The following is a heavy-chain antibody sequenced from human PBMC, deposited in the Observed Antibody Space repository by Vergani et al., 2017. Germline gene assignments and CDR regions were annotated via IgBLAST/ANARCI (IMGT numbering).Heavy chain of an antibody. V-gene: IGHV3-23*01. CDR1: GFTFSSYA. CDR2: ISGSCGST. J-gene: IGHJ4*02. Sequence: EVQLLESGGGLVQPGGSLRLSCAASGFTFSSYAMSWVRQAPGKGLEWVSAISGSCGSTYYADSVKGRFTISRDNSKNTLYLQMNSLRAEDTAVYYCAKDPPAAAGTNRYFDYWGQGTLVTVSS. CDR3: AKDPPAAAGTNRYFDY. D-gene: IGHD6-13*01.